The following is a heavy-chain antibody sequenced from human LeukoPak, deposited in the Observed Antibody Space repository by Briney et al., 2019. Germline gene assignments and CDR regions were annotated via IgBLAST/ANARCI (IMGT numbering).Heavy chain of an antibody. CDR1: GFTFSSYA. CDR2: ISPNGGST. Sequence: PGGSLRLSCSASGFTFSSYAMHCVRQAPGKGLEYVSAISPNGGSTYYADSVKGRFTVSRDNSKNTLYLQMSSLRAEDTAVYYCVTYGMTTVTTSDSWGQGTLVTVSS. CDR3: VTYGMTTVTTSDS. D-gene: IGHD4-11*01. V-gene: IGHV3-64D*06. J-gene: IGHJ4*02.